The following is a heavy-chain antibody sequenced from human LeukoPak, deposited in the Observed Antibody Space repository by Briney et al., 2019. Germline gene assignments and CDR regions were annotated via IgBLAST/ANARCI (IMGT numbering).Heavy chain of an antibody. CDR3: AREGAAAALYYYYGMDV. Sequence: GGSLRLSCAASGFTVSSNYMSWVRQAPGKGLEWVSVIYSGGSTYYADSVKGRFTISRDNSKNTLYLQMNSLRAEDTAVYYCAREGAAAALYYYYGMDVWGQGTTVTVSS. CDR1: GFTVSSNY. D-gene: IGHD6-13*01. CDR2: IYSGGST. V-gene: IGHV3-66*01. J-gene: IGHJ6*02.